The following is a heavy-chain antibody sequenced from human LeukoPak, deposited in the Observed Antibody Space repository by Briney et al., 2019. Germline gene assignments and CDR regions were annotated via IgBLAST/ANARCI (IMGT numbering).Heavy chain of an antibody. J-gene: IGHJ4*02. Sequence: PGGSLRLSCAASGFTFSSYSMNWVRQAPGKGLEWVSSISSSSSYIYYADSVKGRFTISRDNSKNTLYLQMNSLRAEDTAVYYCAKDRGPGYFDYWGQGTLVTVSS. CDR3: AKDRGPGYFDY. CDR1: GFTFSSYS. D-gene: IGHD3-10*01. V-gene: IGHV3-21*04. CDR2: ISSSSSYI.